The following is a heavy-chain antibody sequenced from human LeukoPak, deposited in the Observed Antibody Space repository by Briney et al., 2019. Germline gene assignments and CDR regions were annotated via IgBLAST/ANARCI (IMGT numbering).Heavy chain of an antibody. CDR2: INHSGST. J-gene: IGHJ4*02. D-gene: IGHD4-23*01. Sequence: PSETLSLTCAVYGGSFSGYYWSWIRQPPGKGLEWIGEINHSGSTNYNPSLKSRVTISVDTSKNQFSLKLSSVTAADTAVYYCASAPVVGLADYWGQGTLVTVSS. CDR1: GGSFSGYY. CDR3: ASAPVVGLADY. V-gene: IGHV4-34*01.